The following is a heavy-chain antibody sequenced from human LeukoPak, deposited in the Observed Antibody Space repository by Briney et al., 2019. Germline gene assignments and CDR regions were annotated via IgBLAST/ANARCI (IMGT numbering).Heavy chain of an antibody. CDR2: INPNSGGT. Sequence: ASVKVSCKASGYAFTDYYMHWVRQAPGQGLEWMGWINPNSGGTNYAQKFQGRVTMTRDTSISTVYMELSRLRSDDTAVYYCARLVLNWFDPWGQGTLVTVSS. J-gene: IGHJ5*02. CDR3: ARLVLNWFDP. D-gene: IGHD6-13*01. CDR1: GYAFTDYY. V-gene: IGHV1-2*02.